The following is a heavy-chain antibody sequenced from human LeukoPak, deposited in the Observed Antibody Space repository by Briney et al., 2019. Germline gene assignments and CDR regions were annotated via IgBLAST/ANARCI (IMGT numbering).Heavy chain of an antibody. J-gene: IGHJ4*02. CDR2: IWYDGSNK. CDR3: ARQAELQAQEYVDY. CDR1: GFTFSSYG. V-gene: IGHV3-33*01. D-gene: IGHD1-26*01. Sequence: GGSLRLSCAASGFTFSSYGMHWVRQAPGKGLEGVAVIWYDGSNKYYADSVKGRFTISRDNSKNTLYLQMNSLRAEDTAVYYCARQAELQAQEYVDYWGQGTLVTVSS.